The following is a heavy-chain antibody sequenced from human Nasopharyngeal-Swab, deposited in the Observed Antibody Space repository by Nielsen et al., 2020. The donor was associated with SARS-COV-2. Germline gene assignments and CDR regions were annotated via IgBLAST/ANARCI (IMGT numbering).Heavy chain of an antibody. J-gene: IGHJ4*02. CDR3: AREIRVRGDFWSGYYTLFDY. CDR2: IYYSGST. CDR1: GGSISSYY. D-gene: IGHD3-3*01. Sequence: SETLSLTCTVSGGSISSYYWSWIRQPPGKELEWIGYIYYSGSTNYNPSLKSRVTISVDTSKNQFSLKLSSVTAADTAVYYCAREIRVRGDFWSGYYTLFDYWGQGTLVTVSS. V-gene: IGHV4-59*01.